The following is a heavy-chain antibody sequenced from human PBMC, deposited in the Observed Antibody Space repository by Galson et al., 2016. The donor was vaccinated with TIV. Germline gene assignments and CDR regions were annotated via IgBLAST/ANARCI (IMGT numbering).Heavy chain of an antibody. CDR2: VSYDGGNE. J-gene: IGHJ6*02. CDR1: GFTFSSYG. CDR3: AKDKKYCTVNSCYTSYHYYYYGIDV. D-gene: IGHD2-2*02. Sequence: SLRLSCAASGFTFSSYGMHWVRQAPGKGLEWVAVVSYDGGNEYYADSVKGRLTIYSDNSKNTLYLQINSLRAVETAVYYCAKDKKYCTVNSCYTSYHYYYYGIDVWGQGTTVTVS. V-gene: IGHV3-30*18.